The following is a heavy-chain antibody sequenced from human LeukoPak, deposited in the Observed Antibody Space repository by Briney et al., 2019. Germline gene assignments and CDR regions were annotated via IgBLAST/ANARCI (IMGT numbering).Heavy chain of an antibody. Sequence: PGGSLRLSCEASGFTFSSYEMSWVRQAPGKGLEWVLGLNENGMKTDYADSVKGRFIISRDNSRNTLYLQMSSLKVEDTAVYYCAKLPTVYGVADSFDMWGQGTTVTVSS. D-gene: IGHD2-8*01. CDR3: AKLPTVYGVADSFDM. J-gene: IGHJ3*02. V-gene: IGHV3-23*01. CDR2: LNENGMKT. CDR1: GFTFSSYE.